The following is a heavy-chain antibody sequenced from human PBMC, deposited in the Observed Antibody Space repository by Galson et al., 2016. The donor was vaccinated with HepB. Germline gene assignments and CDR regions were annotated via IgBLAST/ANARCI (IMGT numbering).Heavy chain of an antibody. D-gene: IGHD3-10*01. Sequence: SLRLSCAASGFTFTNYGMNWLRQAPGKGLEWVAYISNDGSKRYFADSVKGRFTISRDNSKSTLFLHMSSLRAEDTAVYYCAKRDLLWFGDPNAFDVWGQGTMVTVSS. CDR3: AKRDLLWFGDPNAFDV. CDR2: ISNDGSKR. J-gene: IGHJ3*01. V-gene: IGHV3-30*18. CDR1: GFTFTNYG.